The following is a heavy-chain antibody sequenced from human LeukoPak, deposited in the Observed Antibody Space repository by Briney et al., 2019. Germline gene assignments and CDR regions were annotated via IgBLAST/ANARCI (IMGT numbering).Heavy chain of an antibody. Sequence: PGGSLRLSCAASGFTFSRYWMSWVRQAPGKGLEWVASINQDGSTQVYVDSARGRFTISRDNAKNSLLLQMNSLSAEDTAVYYCARGYYYLYYFDYWGQGTLVTVSS. CDR3: ARGYYYLYYFDY. J-gene: IGHJ4*02. V-gene: IGHV3-7*01. CDR2: INQDGSTQ. D-gene: IGHD3-22*01. CDR1: GFTFSRYW.